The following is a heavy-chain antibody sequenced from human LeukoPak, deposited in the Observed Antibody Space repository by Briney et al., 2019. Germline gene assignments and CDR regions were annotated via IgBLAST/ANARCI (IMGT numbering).Heavy chain of an antibody. J-gene: IGHJ2*01. D-gene: IGHD5-24*01. V-gene: IGHV3-9*01. CDR1: GFNFDDYA. CDR3: TRRAARWQFDL. Sequence: PGRSLRLSCAVSGFNFDDYAMHWVRHAPGRGLEWVSGINWKTGNGIYADSVKGRFTISRDNAKNSLYLQMSSLRAEDTALYYCTRRAARWQFDLWGRGTLLNVSS. CDR2: INWKTGNG.